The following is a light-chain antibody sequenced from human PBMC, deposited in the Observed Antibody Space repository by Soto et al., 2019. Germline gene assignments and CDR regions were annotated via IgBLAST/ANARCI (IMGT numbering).Light chain of an antibody. Sequence: DIQMTQSPSTLSASVGDRATITCRASQSITGWLAWFQQKPGKAPKLLISKASSLQSGVPSRFSGSGSGTDFTLTISSLQPDDFATYYCQQYNPYSPWTFGQGTKVDIK. CDR2: KAS. V-gene: IGKV1-5*03. CDR3: QQYNPYSPWT. J-gene: IGKJ1*01. CDR1: QSITGW.